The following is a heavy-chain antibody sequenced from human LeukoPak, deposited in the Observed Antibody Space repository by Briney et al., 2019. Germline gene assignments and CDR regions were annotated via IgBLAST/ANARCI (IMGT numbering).Heavy chain of an antibody. D-gene: IGHD3-3*01. CDR2: MNPNSGNT. Sequence: ASVTVSFKASGYTFTSYDINWVRQATGQGLEWMGWMNPNSGNTGYAQKFQGRVTMTRNTSISTAYMELSSLRSEDTAVYYCERGGLPYYDFWSGYPYYYYYGMDVWGQGTTVTVS. CDR1: GYTFTSYD. CDR3: ERGGLPYYDFWSGYPYYYYYGMDV. J-gene: IGHJ6*02. V-gene: IGHV1-8*01.